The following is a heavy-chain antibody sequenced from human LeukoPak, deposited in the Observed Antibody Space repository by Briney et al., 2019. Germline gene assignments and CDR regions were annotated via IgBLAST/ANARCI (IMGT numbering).Heavy chain of an antibody. CDR2: ISGSGGRT. Sequence: GGSLRLSCAASGFTVSSNYMSWVRQAPGKGLEWVSAISGSGGRTYYADSVKGRFTISRDSSKNTLYLQMNSLRAEDTAVYYCAKDRLLAVAGRGWFDPWGQGTLVTVSS. V-gene: IGHV3-23*01. J-gene: IGHJ5*02. D-gene: IGHD6-19*01. CDR3: AKDRLLAVAGRGWFDP. CDR1: GFTVSSNY.